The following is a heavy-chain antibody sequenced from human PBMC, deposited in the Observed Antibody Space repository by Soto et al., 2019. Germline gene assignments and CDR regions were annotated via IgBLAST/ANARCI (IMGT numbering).Heavy chain of an antibody. CDR1: GFTFSSYA. J-gene: IGHJ6*02. D-gene: IGHD6-13*01. Sequence: GESLKISCAASGFTFSSYAMSWVRQAPGKGLEWVSAISGSGGSTYYADSVKGRFTISRDNSKNTLYLQMNSLRAEDTAVYYCAKDEDSSWYEYYYYYGMDVWGQGTTVTVSS. CDR3: AKDEDSSWYEYYYYYGMDV. V-gene: IGHV3-23*01. CDR2: ISGSGGST.